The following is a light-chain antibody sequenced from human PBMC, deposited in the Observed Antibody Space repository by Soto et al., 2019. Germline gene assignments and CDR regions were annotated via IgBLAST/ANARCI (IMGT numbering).Light chain of an antibody. CDR3: QQYNSYPLT. CDR2: KAS. V-gene: IGKV1-5*03. CDR1: QSISSW. J-gene: IGKJ4*01. Sequence: DIQMTQSPSTLSVSVGDRVTITCRASQSISSWLAWYQQKPGKAPKVLIYKASSLERGVPARFSGSGSGTEFTLTISSLQPDDSATYYCQQYNSYPLTFGGGTKVEI.